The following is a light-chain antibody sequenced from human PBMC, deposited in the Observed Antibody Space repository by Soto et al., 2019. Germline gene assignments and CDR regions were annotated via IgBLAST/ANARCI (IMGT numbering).Light chain of an antibody. J-gene: IGLJ2*01. CDR3: AAWDDSLSGVV. V-gene: IGLV1-47*01. CDR1: SSNIGSNY. CDR2: RNN. Sequence: QSVLTHPPSASGTPGQRVTIYCSGSSSNIGSNYVYWYQQLPGTVPQLLIYRNNERPSGVPDRFSGSKSGTSASLAISGPRSEEEADYCCAAWDDSLSGVVVGGGTKLTVL.